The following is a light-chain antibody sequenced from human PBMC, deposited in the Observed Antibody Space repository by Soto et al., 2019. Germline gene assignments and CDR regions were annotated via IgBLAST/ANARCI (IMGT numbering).Light chain of an antibody. CDR3: LQEYNYPLT. J-gene: IGKJ4*01. Sequence: AIQMTQSPSSLSASVGDRVTITCRASQGIRYDLGWYQMKPGKAPKLLIYTASNLQSGVPSRFSGSGSGTDFTLTISSLQPEDFATYYCLQEYNYPLTFGGGTKVEIK. CDR2: TAS. CDR1: QGIRYD. V-gene: IGKV1-6*01.